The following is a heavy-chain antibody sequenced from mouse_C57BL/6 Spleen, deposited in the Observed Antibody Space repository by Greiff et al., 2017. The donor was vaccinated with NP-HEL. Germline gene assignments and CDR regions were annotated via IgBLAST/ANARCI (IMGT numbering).Heavy chain of an antibody. D-gene: IGHD2-5*01. Sequence: EVKLMESGPGLVKPSQSLSLTCSVTGYSITSGYYWNWIRQFPGNKLEWMGYISYDGSNNYNPSLKNRISITRDTSKNQFFLKLNSVTTEDTATYYCARDSNYRAMDYWGQGTSVTVSS. J-gene: IGHJ4*01. CDR3: ARDSNYRAMDY. CDR1: GYSITSGYY. V-gene: IGHV3-6*01. CDR2: ISYDGSN.